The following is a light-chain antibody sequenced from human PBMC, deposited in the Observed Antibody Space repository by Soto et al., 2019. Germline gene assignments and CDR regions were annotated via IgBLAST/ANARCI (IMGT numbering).Light chain of an antibody. V-gene: IGKV3-20*01. CDR1: QSVTNNY. J-gene: IGKJ1*01. CDR2: GAS. CDR3: QQYGSLWT. Sequence: EFVLTQSPGTLSLSPGERATLSCRASQSVTNNYLAWYQQKTGQAPRLLIDGASSRVIGIPDRFSGSGSGTDFTLTISRLEPEDFAMYYCQQYGSLWTFGQGTKVEFK.